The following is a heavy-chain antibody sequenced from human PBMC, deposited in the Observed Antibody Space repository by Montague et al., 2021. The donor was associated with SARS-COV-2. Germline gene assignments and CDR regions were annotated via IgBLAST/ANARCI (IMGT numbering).Heavy chain of an antibody. V-gene: IGHV4-59*13. CDR2: IYYSGST. Sequence: SETLSLTCTVSGGSISSYYWSWIRQPPGKGLEWIGYIYYSGSTNYNPSLKSRVTISVDTSKNQFSLKLSSVTAADTAGYYCARDSHYYDSSGHFDYWGQGTLVTVSS. J-gene: IGHJ4*02. D-gene: IGHD3-22*01. CDR1: GGSISSYY. CDR3: ARDSHYYDSSGHFDY.